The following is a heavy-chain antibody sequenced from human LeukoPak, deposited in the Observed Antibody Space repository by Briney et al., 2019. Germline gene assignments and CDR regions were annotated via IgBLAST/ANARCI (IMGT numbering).Heavy chain of an antibody. CDR1: GFTFSSYW. J-gene: IGHJ3*02. D-gene: IGHD3-10*01. CDR3: ARDLGQSYSFDAFDI. Sequence: PGGSLRLSCAASGFTFSSYWMSWVRQAPGKGLEWVANIKQDGSEKYYVDSVKGRFTISRDNAKNSLYLQMNSLRAEDTAVYYCARDLGQSYSFDAFDIWGQGTMVTVSS. V-gene: IGHV3-7*01. CDR2: IKQDGSEK.